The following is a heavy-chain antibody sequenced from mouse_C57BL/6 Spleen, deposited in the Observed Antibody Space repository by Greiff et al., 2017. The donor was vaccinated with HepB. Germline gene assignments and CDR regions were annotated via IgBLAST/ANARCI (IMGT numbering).Heavy chain of an antibody. Sequence: LQESGAELVRPGTSVKVSCKASGYAFTNYLIEWVKQRPGQGLEWIGVINPGSGGTNYNEKFKGKATLTADKSSSTAYMQLSSLTSEDSAVYFCARESSNWFFDYWGQGTTLTVSS. V-gene: IGHV1-54*01. CDR2: INPGSGGT. J-gene: IGHJ2*01. CDR1: GYAFTNYL. D-gene: IGHD4-1*01. CDR3: ARESSNWFFDY.